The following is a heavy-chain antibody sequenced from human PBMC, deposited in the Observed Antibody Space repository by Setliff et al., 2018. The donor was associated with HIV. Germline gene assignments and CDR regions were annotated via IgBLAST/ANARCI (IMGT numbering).Heavy chain of an antibody. Sequence: PGGSLRLSCAASGFTFSRYAMTWVRQAPGKGLEWLSVISGSSESTHYADSVKGRFTVSRDNSKNTLYLQMNSLRAEDTAVYYCAKDRGPEGAPYSYYGMDVWGQGTTVTVSS. V-gene: IGHV3-23*01. CDR1: GFTFSRYA. CDR2: ISGSSEST. CDR3: AKDRGPEGAPYSYYGMDV. J-gene: IGHJ6*02.